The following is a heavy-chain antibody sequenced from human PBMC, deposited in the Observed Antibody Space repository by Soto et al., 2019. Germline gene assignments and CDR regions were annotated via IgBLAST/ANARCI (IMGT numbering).Heavy chain of an antibody. J-gene: IGHJ4*02. CDR2: IYYSGST. CDR1: GGSISSGDYY. D-gene: IGHD2-21*02. V-gene: IGHV4-30-4*01. CDR3: ASNCGGDCYQGQLFDY. Sequence: SETVSLTXTVSGGSISSGDYYWSWIRQPPGKGLEWIGYIYYSGSTYYNPSLKSRVTISVDTSKNQFSLKLSSVTAADTAVYYCASNCGGDCYQGQLFDYWGQGTLVTVSS.